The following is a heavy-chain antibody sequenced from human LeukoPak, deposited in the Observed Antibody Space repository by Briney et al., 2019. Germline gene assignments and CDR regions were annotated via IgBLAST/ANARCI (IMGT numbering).Heavy chain of an antibody. Sequence: ASVKVPCKASGYAFINYAITWVRQAPGQGLEWMGWISPFNGQTNYAQNLQGRVTMTIDTTTSTASMELRGLRSDDTGVYYCARVWDDNPRGRFDDWGQGTRVTVSS. CDR2: ISPFNGQT. D-gene: IGHD3-9*01. CDR1: GYAFINYA. J-gene: IGHJ4*02. V-gene: IGHV1-18*01. CDR3: ARVWDDNPRGRFDD.